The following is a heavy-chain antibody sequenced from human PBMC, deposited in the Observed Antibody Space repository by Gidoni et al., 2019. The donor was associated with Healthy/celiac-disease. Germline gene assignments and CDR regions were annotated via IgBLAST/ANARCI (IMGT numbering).Heavy chain of an antibody. Sequence: QVQLVQSGAEVKKPGASAKVSCKAPGYTFTSYDINWVRQATGQGLEWMGWMNPNSGNTGYAQKFQGRVTMTRNTSISTAYMELSSLRSEDTAVYYCARVVDTAMVSYYYYYIDVWGKGTTVTVSS. CDR1: GYTFTSYD. D-gene: IGHD5-18*01. J-gene: IGHJ6*03. V-gene: IGHV1-8*01. CDR2: MNPNSGNT. CDR3: ARVVDTAMVSYYYYYIDV.